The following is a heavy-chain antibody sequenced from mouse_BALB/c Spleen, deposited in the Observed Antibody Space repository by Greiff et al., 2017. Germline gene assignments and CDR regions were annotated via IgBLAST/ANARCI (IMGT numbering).Heavy chain of an antibody. CDR1: GFSLTSYG. CDR3: ATLTGTRAMDY. V-gene: IGHV2-2*02. Sequence: QVQLQQPGPGLVQPSQSLSITCTVSGFSLTSYGVHWVRQSPGKGLEWLGVIWSGGSTDYNAAFISRLSISKDNSKSQVFFKMNSLQANDTAIYYCATLTGTRAMDYWGQGTSVTVSS. D-gene: IGHD4-1*01. CDR2: IWSGGST. J-gene: IGHJ4*01.